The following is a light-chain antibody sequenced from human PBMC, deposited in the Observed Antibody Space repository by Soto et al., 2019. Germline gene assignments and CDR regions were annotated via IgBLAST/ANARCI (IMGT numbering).Light chain of an antibody. CDR3: GSLDSSLSAYV. CDR2: DDN. J-gene: IGLJ1*01. CDR1: RSNIGGNS. Sequence: QAVVTQPPSVSASPGQKVTISCSGSRSNIGGNSVSWYHQLPGTAPKLLIYDDNKRPSGIPDRFSGSKSGTSATLGITGFQTCDEADYYGGSLDSSLSAYVFLTGTKVTAL. V-gene: IGLV1-51*01.